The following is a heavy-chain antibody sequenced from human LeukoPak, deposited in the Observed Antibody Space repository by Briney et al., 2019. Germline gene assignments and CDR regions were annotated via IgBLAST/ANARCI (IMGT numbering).Heavy chain of an antibody. V-gene: IGHV3-7*04. CDR3: ARAVTSYYDGSGYS. CDR1: GFTFSNYW. D-gene: IGHD3-22*01. Sequence: PGGSLRLSCAASGFTFSNYWMNWVRQAPGRGLEWVANIKQDGTEKYYVDSVKGRFTISRDNAKNSLYLQMNGLRAEDTSVYYCARAVTSYYDGSGYSWGQGTLVTVSS. J-gene: IGHJ4*02. CDR2: IKQDGTEK.